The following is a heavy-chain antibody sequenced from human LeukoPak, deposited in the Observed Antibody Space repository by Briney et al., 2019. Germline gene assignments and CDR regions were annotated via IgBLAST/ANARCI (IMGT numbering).Heavy chain of an antibody. CDR1: GFTFSAYA. Sequence: SGGSLRLSCAASGFTFSAYAMNWVRPAPGKGLEWVSGLTGSGDSTYYADSVRGRFTISRDNSKNKLYLQMNSLTAEDTAIYYCAKDLPDRFRKFEYWGQGTLVTVSS. J-gene: IGHJ4*02. CDR2: LTGSGDST. CDR3: AKDLPDRFRKFEY. D-gene: IGHD3-16*01. V-gene: IGHV3-23*01.